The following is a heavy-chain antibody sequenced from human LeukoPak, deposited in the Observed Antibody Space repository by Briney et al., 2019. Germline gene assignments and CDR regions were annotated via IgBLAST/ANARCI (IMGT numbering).Heavy chain of an antibody. J-gene: IGHJ4*02. V-gene: IGHV4-61*01. CDR2: IYYSGST. Sequence: SETLSPTCTVSGGSVSSGSYYWSWIRQPPGKGLEWIGYIYYSGSTNYNPSLKSRVTISVDTSKNQFSLKLSSVTAADTAVYYCARGNLIVGASAWGQGTLVTVSS. CDR1: GGSVSSGSYY. CDR3: ARGNLIVGASA. D-gene: IGHD1-26*01.